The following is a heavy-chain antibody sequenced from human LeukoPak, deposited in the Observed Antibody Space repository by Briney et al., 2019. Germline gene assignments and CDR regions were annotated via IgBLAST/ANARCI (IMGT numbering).Heavy chain of an antibody. CDR3: AREEVIAAAGPTLDY. V-gene: IGHV1-2*02. CDR1: GYTFTDYY. D-gene: IGHD6-13*01. Sequence: ASVKVSCKASGYTFTDYYMHWVRQATGQGHEWMGWINPNSGGTIYAQKFQGRVTMTRDTSISTAYMELSRLRSDDTAVFYCAREEVIAAAGPTLDYWGQGALVTVSS. J-gene: IGHJ4*02. CDR2: INPNSGGT.